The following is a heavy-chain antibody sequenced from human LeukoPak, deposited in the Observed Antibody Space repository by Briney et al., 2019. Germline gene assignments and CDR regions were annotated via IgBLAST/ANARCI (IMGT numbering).Heavy chain of an antibody. V-gene: IGHV3-21*01. D-gene: IGHD5-24*01. CDR1: GFTFSSYS. Sequence: PGGSLRLSCAASGFTFSSYSMNWVRQAPGKGLEWVSSISSSSSYIYYAESVKGRFTISRDNSKSTLYLQMNSLRVEDTAVYYCAKLWMATIAFDFWGQGTMVTVSS. CDR2: ISSSSSYI. CDR3: AKLWMATIAFDF. J-gene: IGHJ3*01.